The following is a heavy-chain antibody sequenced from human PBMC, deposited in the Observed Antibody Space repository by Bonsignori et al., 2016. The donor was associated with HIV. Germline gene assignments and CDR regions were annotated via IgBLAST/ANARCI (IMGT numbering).Heavy chain of an antibody. CDR2: VDHEDGET. CDR1: GYTLTKLS. V-gene: IGHV1-24*01. CDR3: ATDLPRRTSGVGGGPVMSFD. D-gene: IGHD2-8*01. J-gene: IGHJ3*02. Sequence: QVQLVQSGAEVKKPGASVKVSCKVSGYTLTKLSIHWVRQAPEKGLEWMGGVDHEDGETIYAQKFQGRITMTEDTSTDTAYMEPSSLRSDDTAVYYCATDLPRRTSGVGGGPVMSFD.